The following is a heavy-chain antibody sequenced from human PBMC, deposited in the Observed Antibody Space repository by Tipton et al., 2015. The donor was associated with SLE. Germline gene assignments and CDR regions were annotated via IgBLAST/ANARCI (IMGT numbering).Heavy chain of an antibody. CDR1: GFTFDDYG. CDR3: AKDKHYGAAARIDY. Sequence: LSLTCAASGFTFDDYGMHWVRQAPGKGLEWVSGISWNGGRIDYADSVKGRFSISRDNAKNSLYLQMNSLRAEDTALYYCAKDKHYGAAARIDYWGQGILVTVSS. J-gene: IGHJ4*02. V-gene: IGHV3-9*01. D-gene: IGHD6-13*01. CDR2: ISWNGGRI.